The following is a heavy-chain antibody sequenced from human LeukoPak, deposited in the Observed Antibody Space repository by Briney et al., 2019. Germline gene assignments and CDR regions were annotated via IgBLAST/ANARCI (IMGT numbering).Heavy chain of an antibody. CDR1: GGYIGSFY. V-gene: IGHV4-59*01. D-gene: IGHD2-15*01. J-gene: IGHJ6*03. Sequence: SETLSLTCTVSGGYIGSFYWSWIRQPPGKGLEWIGNIYSSGSTNYNPSLKSRVTISLDTSKNQFSLNLTSATAADTAVYYCARTYVGYMDVWGKGTTVTVSS. CDR2: IYSSGST. CDR3: ARTYVGYMDV.